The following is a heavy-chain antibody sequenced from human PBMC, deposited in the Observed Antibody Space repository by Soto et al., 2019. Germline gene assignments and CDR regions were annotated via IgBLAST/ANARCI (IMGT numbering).Heavy chain of an antibody. CDR3: ARDLGGAGSY. D-gene: IGHD1-26*01. J-gene: IGHJ4*02. CDR2: LNRDGSRT. CDR1: GFTFSNYW. V-gene: IGHV3-74*01. Sequence: AQLVESGGGLVQPGGSLRLSCAASGFTFSNYWMHWVRQVPGQGPVWVSRLNRDGSRTDYADSVRGRFTIFRDNARNTLYLQMNSLRAEETAMYYCARDLGGAGSYWGQGTLVTVSS.